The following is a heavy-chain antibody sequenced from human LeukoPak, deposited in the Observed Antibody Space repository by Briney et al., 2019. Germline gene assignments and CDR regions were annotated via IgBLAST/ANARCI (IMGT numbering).Heavy chain of an antibody. Sequence: HPGGSLRLSCAASGFTVSSNYMSWVRQAPGKGLEWVSAISGSGGSTYYADSVKGRFTISRDNSKNTLYLQMNSLRAEDTAVYYCAKDGSGWYYWGQGTLVTVSS. V-gene: IGHV3-23*01. CDR1: GFTVSSNY. J-gene: IGHJ4*02. CDR3: AKDGSGWYY. D-gene: IGHD6-19*01. CDR2: ISGSGGST.